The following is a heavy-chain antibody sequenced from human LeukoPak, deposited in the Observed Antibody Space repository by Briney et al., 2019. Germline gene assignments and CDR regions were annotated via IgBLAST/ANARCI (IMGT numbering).Heavy chain of an antibody. CDR2: ISSSGSTI. Sequence: GGSLRLSCAASGFTFSSYEMNWVRQAPGKGLEWVSYISSSGSTICYADSVKGRFTISRDNAKNSLYLQMNSLRAEDTAVYHCARLGQWLVDWYFDLWGRGTLVTVSS. D-gene: IGHD6-19*01. V-gene: IGHV3-48*03. CDR1: GFTFSSYE. J-gene: IGHJ2*01. CDR3: ARLGQWLVDWYFDL.